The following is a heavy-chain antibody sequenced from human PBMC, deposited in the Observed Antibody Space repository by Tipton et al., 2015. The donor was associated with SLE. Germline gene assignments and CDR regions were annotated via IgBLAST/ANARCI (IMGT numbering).Heavy chain of an antibody. J-gene: IGHJ4*02. D-gene: IGHD1-7*01. V-gene: IGHV4-31*03. CDR1: DGSITTDGYC. CDR3: ARMPPGGWNYYFDY. Sequence: TLSLTSTVSDGSITTDGYCWGWIRHHPGKGLEWIGFISSSGTINYSPSLKSRLTISVDTSKNSFSLKLSSVTAADTAVYYCARMPPGGWNYYFDYWGQETPVTVSS. CDR2: ISSSGTI.